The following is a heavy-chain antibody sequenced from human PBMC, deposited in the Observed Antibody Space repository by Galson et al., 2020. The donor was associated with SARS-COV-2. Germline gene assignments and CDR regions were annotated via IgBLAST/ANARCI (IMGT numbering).Heavy chain of an antibody. CDR1: GGPISNGAYY. V-gene: IGHV4-31*11. D-gene: IGHD3-22*01. Sequence: SETLSLTCAVSGGPISNGAYYWSWLRQVPGKGLEWIGYIFYSGTTYYNPSLKSRVTISVDTSKNQFSLKLNSVTAADTAVYYCATDSSGYGRFDPWGQGALVTVSS. J-gene: IGHJ5*02. CDR2: IFYSGTT. CDR3: ATDSSGYGRFDP.